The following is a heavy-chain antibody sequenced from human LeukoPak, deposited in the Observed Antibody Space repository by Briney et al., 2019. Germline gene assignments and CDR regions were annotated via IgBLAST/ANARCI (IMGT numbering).Heavy chain of an antibody. CDR1: GFTFSSYD. CDR2: IGTAGDT. D-gene: IGHD6-13*01. Sequence: PGGSLRLSCAASGFTFSSYDMHWVRQATGKGLEWVSAIGTAGDTYYPGSVKGRFTISRENAKNCLYLQMNSLRAGDTAVYYCAREGRIAAAGTTLYGMDVWGQGTTVTVSS. J-gene: IGHJ6*02. CDR3: AREGRIAAAGTTLYGMDV. V-gene: IGHV3-13*01.